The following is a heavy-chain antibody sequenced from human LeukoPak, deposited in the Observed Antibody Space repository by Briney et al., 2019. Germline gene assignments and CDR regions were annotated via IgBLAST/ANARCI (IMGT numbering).Heavy chain of an antibody. CDR2: IIPILGIA. J-gene: IGHJ3*02. CDR1: GGTFSSYT. Sequence: SVKVSCKASGGTFSSYTISWARQAPGQGLEWMGRIIPILGIANYAQKFQGRVTITADKSTSTAYMELGSLRSEDTAVYYCARESSTSFKKDAFDIWGQGTMVTVSS. CDR3: ARESSTSFKKDAFDI. V-gene: IGHV1-69*04. D-gene: IGHD2-2*01.